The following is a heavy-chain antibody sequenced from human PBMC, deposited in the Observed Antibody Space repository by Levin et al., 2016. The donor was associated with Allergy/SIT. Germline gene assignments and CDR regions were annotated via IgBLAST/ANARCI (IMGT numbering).Heavy chain of an antibody. CDR1: GYTFTSYG. D-gene: IGHD2-2*01. V-gene: IGHV1-18*01. CDR2: ISGYNGNT. Sequence: ASVKVSCKASGYTFTSYGISWVRQAPGQGLEWMGWISGYNGNTNYAQKFQGRVTMTTDTSTSTAYMELRSLRSDDTAVYYCARDSRHCINTICLETFDIWGQGTMVTVSS. J-gene: IGHJ3*02. CDR3: ARDSRHCINTICLETFDI.